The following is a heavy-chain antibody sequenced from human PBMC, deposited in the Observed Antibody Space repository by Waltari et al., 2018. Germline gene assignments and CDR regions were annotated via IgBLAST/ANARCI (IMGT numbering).Heavy chain of an antibody. J-gene: IGHJ4*02. CDR3: ARGLYTGPYYAY. Sequence: QVQLVQSGAEVKRPGAAVKVSCKTSGYSFTSHDLTWVRQATGQGLEWVGWVNPNSGFTGYAQKFQGRVTISRNTSISTVYMQLSSLGSEDTAVYYCARGLYTGPYYAYWGQGTLVTVSS. CDR1: GYSFTSHD. V-gene: IGHV1-8*01. CDR2: VNPNSGFT. D-gene: IGHD3-3*01.